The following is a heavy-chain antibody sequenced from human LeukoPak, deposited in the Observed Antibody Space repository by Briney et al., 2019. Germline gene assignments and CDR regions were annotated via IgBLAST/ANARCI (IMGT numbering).Heavy chain of an antibody. Sequence: GGSLRLSCAASGFTFSSYAMSWVRQAPGKGLEWVSAISGSGGSTYYADSVKGRFTISRDNSKNTLYPQMNSLRAEDTAVYYCAKGDDIVVVVAALDYWGQGTLVTVSS. CDR2: ISGSGGST. V-gene: IGHV3-23*01. D-gene: IGHD2-15*01. CDR1: GFTFSSYA. J-gene: IGHJ4*02. CDR3: AKGDDIVVVVAALDY.